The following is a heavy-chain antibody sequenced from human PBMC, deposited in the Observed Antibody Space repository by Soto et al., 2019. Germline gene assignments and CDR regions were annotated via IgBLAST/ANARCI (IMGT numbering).Heavy chain of an antibody. CDR2: ISGSGGST. J-gene: IGHJ4*02. CDR3: AKDGAGVAYSGYDPAWSGY. V-gene: IGHV3-23*01. CDR1: GFTFSSYA. D-gene: IGHD5-12*01. Sequence: EVQLLESGGGLVQPGGSLRLSCAASGFTFSSYAMSWVRQAPGKGLEWVSAISGSGGSTYYADSEKGRFTISRDNSKNTLYLQMNSLRAEDTAVYYCAKDGAGVAYSGYDPAWSGYWGQGTLVTVSS.